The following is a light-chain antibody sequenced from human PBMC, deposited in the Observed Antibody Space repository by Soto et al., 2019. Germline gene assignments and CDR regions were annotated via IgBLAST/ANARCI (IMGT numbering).Light chain of an antibody. J-gene: IGKJ2*01. CDR2: GAS. V-gene: IGKV3-15*01. CDR1: QSVGSN. Sequence: EIVMTQSPATLSVSPGERASLSCRASQSVGSNLAWYQQTAGQAPRLLIYGASTRATGIPARFSGSGSGTEFTLTISSLQSEDFAVYSCQQYTNWPYTFGQGTKLEIQ. CDR3: QQYTNWPYT.